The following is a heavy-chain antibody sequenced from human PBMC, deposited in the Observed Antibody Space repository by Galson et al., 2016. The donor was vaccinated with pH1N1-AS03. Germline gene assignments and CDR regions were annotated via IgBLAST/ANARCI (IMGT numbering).Heavy chain of an antibody. Sequence: SLRLSCAGSGFTFNKYSIAWVRQAPGQGLEWVSSISSRGDDIYYADSVKGRFTISRDNAKNSLYLQMNGLRVEDTALYYGARPTAGLYSTYFGFDDWGQGTLVTVSS. J-gene: IGHJ4*02. CDR1: GFTFNKYS. CDR3: ARPTAGLYSTYFGFDD. V-gene: IGHV3-21*06. D-gene: IGHD6-13*01. CDR2: ISSRGDDI.